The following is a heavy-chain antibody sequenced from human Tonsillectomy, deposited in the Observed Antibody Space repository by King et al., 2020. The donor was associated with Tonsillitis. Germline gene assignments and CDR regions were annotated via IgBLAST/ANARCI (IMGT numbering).Heavy chain of an antibody. D-gene: IGHD3-22*01. CDR3: ARVDYYDSSGYYSSYYGMDV. Sequence: VQLQQWGAGLLKPSETLSLTCAVYGGSFSGYYWSWIRQPPGKGLEWIGEINHSGSTNYNPSLKSRVTISVDTSKNQFSLKLSSVTAADTAVYYCARVDYYDSSGYYSSYYGMDVWGQGTTVTVSS. CDR2: INHSGST. V-gene: IGHV4-34*01. CDR1: GGSFSGYY. J-gene: IGHJ6*02.